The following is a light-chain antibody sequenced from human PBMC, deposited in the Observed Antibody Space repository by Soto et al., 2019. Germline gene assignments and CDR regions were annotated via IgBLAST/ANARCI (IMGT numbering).Light chain of an antibody. Sequence: DIQMTQSPSSLSASVGDRVTITCRASQGIGKSLAWFQQRPGKPPKLLIHSASSLYSGVPSRFSGSGSGTDFTLTISSLQPEDFAVYFCQKYNFAPFTFGRGTRVDI. V-gene: IGKV1-27*01. J-gene: IGKJ3*01. CDR1: QGIGKS. CDR2: SAS. CDR3: QKYNFAPFT.